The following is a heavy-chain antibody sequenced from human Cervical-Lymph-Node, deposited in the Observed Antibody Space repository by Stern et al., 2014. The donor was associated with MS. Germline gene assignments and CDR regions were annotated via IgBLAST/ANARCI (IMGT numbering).Heavy chain of an antibody. V-gene: IGHV5-51*03. Sequence: LVESGPEVKKPGESLRISCEGSGYRFTNYWIGWVRQMPGKGLEWMGIIYPGDSNMIYSPSFQGQVTISADKSSSTAYLQWSSLKASDTAMYFCVRQRELRSLDGMDVWGQGTTVNVSS. J-gene: IGHJ6*02. CDR2: IYPGDSNM. CDR1: GYRFTNYW. CDR3: VRQRELRSLDGMDV. D-gene: IGHD1-26*01.